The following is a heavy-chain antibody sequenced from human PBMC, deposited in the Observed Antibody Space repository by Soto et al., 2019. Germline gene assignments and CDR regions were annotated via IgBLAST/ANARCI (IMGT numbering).Heavy chain of an antibody. Sequence: ASVKVSCKVSGYTLTELSMHWVRQAPGKGLEWMGGFDPEDGETIYAQKFQGRVTMTEDTSTDTAYMELSSLRSEDTAVYYCATGVGGFLEWFAAFDIWGQGTMVTVAS. CDR1: GYTLTELS. J-gene: IGHJ3*02. V-gene: IGHV1-24*01. CDR3: ATGVGGFLEWFAAFDI. D-gene: IGHD3-3*01. CDR2: FDPEDGET.